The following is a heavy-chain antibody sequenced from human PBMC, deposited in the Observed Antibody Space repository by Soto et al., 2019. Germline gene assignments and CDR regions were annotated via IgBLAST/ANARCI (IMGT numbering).Heavy chain of an antibody. Sequence: QVQLVESGGGVVQPGRSLRLSCAASGFTFNNYGMHWVRQAPGKGLEWVAVISYDGSNKYYADSVKGRFTISRDNSKNTLYLQMNSLRAEDTAVYYCARGVVPAAIQGSYYYYGMDVWGQGTTVTVSS. V-gene: IGHV3-30*03. D-gene: IGHD2-2*02. CDR2: ISYDGSNK. CDR1: GFTFNNYG. J-gene: IGHJ6*02. CDR3: ARGVVPAAIQGSYYYYGMDV.